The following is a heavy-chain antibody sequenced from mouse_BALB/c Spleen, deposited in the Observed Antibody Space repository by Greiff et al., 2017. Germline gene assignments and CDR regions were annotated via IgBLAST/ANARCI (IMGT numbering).Heavy chain of an antibody. Sequence: QVQLQQSGAELVRPGTSVKISCKASGYTFTNYWLGWVKQRPGHGLEWIGDIYPGGGYTNYNEKFKGKATLTADTSSSTAYMQLSSLTSEDSAVYFCARSGGYGYDDYWGQGTTLTVSS. D-gene: IGHD1-2*01. CDR3: ARSGGYGYDDY. J-gene: IGHJ2*01. CDR2: IYPGGGYT. CDR1: GYTFTNYW. V-gene: IGHV1-63*02.